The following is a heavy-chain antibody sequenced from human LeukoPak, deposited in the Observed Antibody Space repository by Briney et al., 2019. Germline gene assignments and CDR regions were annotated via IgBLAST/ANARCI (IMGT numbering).Heavy chain of an antibody. CDR1: GGSIRSSYYY. D-gene: IGHD5-18*01. CDR3: ARDHDSYGLDY. J-gene: IGHJ4*02. CDR2: IYYSGST. V-gene: IGHV4-31*03. Sequence: SETLSLTCTVSGGSIRSSYYYWGWIRQHPGKGLEWIGYIYYSGSTYYNPSLKSRVTISVDTSKNQFSLKLSSVTAADTAVYYCARDHDSYGLDYWGQGTLVTVSS.